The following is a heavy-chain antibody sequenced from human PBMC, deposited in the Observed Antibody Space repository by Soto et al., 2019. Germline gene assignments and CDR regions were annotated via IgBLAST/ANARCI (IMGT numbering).Heavy chain of an antibody. J-gene: IGHJ3*02. CDR2: INTYNGQT. CDR3: ARDLLYSSRSTVRFDI. V-gene: IGHV1-18*01. Sequence: QVQLVQSGTEVKKPGASVKVSCKASGYTFTNYGISWVRQGPGQGLEWLAWINTYNGQTNYAQKLQGRVTLTTDTSTSTAYMELRSLRSDDTAVYYCARDLLYSSRSTVRFDIWGQGTMVTVSS. D-gene: IGHD6-13*01. CDR1: GYTFTNYG.